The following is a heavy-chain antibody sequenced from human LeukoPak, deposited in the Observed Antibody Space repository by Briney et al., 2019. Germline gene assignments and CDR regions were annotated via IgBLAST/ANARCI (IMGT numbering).Heavy chain of an antibody. J-gene: IGHJ4*02. CDR1: GFTLSSCG. Sequence: PGGSLRLSCAVSGFTLSSCGMHWVRQAPGKGLEWVADISHDGGNKYYADSVKGRFTISRDNSKNTLDLQMNSLRAEDTALYYCAKETMVTLGSYFHYWGQGTQVTVSS. D-gene: IGHD4-23*01. CDR3: AKETMVTLGSYFHY. CDR2: ISHDGGNK. V-gene: IGHV3-30*02.